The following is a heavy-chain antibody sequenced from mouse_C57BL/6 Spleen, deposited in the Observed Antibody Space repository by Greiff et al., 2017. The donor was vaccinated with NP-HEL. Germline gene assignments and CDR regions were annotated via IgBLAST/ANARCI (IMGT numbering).Heavy chain of an antibody. Sequence: EVKLVESGGGLVKPGGSLKLSCAASGFTFSSYAMSWVRQTPEKRLEWVATISDGGSYTYYPDNVKGRFTISRDNAKNNLYLQMSHLKSEDTAMYYCARDQNDYDAPYYAMDYWGQGTSVTVSS. D-gene: IGHD2-4*01. CDR1: GFTFSSYA. J-gene: IGHJ4*01. CDR2: ISDGGSYT. CDR3: ARDQNDYDAPYYAMDY. V-gene: IGHV5-4*01.